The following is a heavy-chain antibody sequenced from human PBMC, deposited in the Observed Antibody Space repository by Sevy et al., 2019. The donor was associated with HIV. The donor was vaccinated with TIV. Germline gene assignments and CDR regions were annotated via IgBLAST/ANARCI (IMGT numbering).Heavy chain of an antibody. CDR2: ISSSGTTI. CDR1: GFTFSSYE. CDR3: ARVDANYDKGFDP. V-gene: IGHV3-48*03. J-gene: IGHJ5*02. D-gene: IGHD3-22*01. Sequence: GGSLRLSCEASGFTFSSYEMNWVRQAPGKGLEWVSYISSSGTTIEYADSVKGRFTISRDNAKNSLYMQMNSLRAEDTAVYYCARVDANYDKGFDPWGQGTLVTVSS.